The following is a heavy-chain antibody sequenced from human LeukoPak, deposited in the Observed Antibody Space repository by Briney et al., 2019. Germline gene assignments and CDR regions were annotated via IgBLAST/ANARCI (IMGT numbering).Heavy chain of an antibody. Sequence: GGSLRLSCAASGFTFSSYAMSWVRQAPGKGLEWVSAISGSGGSTYYADSVKGRFTISRDNSKNTLYLQMNSLRAEDTAVYYCASAVVPAVVMDHGMDVWGQGTTVTVSS. CDR2: ISGSGGST. CDR3: ASAVVPAVVMDHGMDV. D-gene: IGHD2-2*01. J-gene: IGHJ6*02. CDR1: GFTFSSYA. V-gene: IGHV3-23*01.